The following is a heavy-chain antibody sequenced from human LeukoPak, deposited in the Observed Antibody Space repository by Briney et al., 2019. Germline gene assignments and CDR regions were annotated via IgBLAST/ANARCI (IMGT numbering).Heavy chain of an antibody. CDR2: ISGSGGST. J-gene: IGHJ1*01. V-gene: IGHV3-23*01. D-gene: IGHD3-22*01. CDR1: GFTFSSYA. Sequence: GGSLRLSCAASGFTFSSYAMSWVRQAPGKGLEWVSAISGSGGSTYYADSVKGRFTISRDNSKNTLYPQMNSLRAEDTAVYYCAKGLGRYYDSSGYYPLRHWGQGTLVTVSS. CDR3: AKGLGRYYDSSGYYPLRH.